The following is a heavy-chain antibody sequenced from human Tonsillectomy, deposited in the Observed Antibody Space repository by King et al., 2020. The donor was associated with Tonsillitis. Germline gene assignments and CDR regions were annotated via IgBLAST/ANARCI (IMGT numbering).Heavy chain of an antibody. CDR3: ARLGSSVLLFGELPPRGPYYFDY. CDR1: GGSFSGYY. J-gene: IGHJ4*02. Sequence: VQLQQWGAGLLKPSETLSLTCAVYGGSFSGYYWSWIRQPPGKGLEWIGEINHSGSTNYNPSLKSRVTISVDTSKNQFSLKLSSVTAADTAVDYCARLGSSVLLFGELPPRGPYYFDYWGQGTLVTVSS. CDR2: INHSGST. D-gene: IGHD3-10*01. V-gene: IGHV4-34*01.